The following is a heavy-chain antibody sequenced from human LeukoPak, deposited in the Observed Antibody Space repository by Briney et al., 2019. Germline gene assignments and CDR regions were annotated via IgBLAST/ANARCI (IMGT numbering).Heavy chain of an antibody. Sequence: GGSLRLSCAASGFTFSTYAMSWVRQAPGKGLEWVSAISDDGDATYYADSVKGRFTISRDNSKNTLYLQINSMRAEDTAVYYCAKIELAVAGTFPAFDIWGQGTMVTVSS. V-gene: IGHV3-23*01. D-gene: IGHD6-19*01. J-gene: IGHJ3*02. CDR2: ISDDGDAT. CDR1: GFTFSTYA. CDR3: AKIELAVAGTFPAFDI.